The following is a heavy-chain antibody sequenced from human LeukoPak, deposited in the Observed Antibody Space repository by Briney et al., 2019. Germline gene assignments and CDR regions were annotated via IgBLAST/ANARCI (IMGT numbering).Heavy chain of an antibody. Sequence: GGSLRLSCVASGFIFSSYGMHWVRQAPGKGLEWVAGISHEGSNKLYADSVKGRFTISRDNSENTLHLQMNSLRDEDTAVYYCAKDKERESDFYYYMDVWGKGTTVTVSS. CDR1: GFIFSSYG. J-gene: IGHJ6*03. V-gene: IGHV3-30*18. CDR2: ISHEGSNK. CDR3: AKDKERESDFYYYMDV.